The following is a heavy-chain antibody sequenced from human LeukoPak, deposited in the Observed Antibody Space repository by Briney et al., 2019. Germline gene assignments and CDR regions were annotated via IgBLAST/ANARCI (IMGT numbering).Heavy chain of an antibody. CDR1: GFTFSSYT. D-gene: IGHD2-2*01. Sequence: KPGGSLRLSCAASGFTFSSYTMNWVRQAPGKGLEWVSSISRSSSYIYYADSVKGRFTISRDNRKNSLYLQMNSLRAEDTAVYYCARGGQYCSSTSCFWFDPWGQGTLVTVSS. J-gene: IGHJ5*02. CDR2: ISRSSSYI. V-gene: IGHV3-21*01. CDR3: ARGGQYCSSTSCFWFDP.